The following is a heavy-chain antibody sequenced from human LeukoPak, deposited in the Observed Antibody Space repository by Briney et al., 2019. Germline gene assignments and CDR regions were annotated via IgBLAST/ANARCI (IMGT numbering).Heavy chain of an antibody. Sequence: SETLSLTCTVSGGSISSSSHYWGWIRQPPGKGRERFGRIYYRGSTCYNPALMSRVTISVDTAKNQSPLKLSSVTAADTAVYSCATTTPGSGYFRYNWFDPWGQGTLVTVSS. CDR1: GGSISSSSHY. CDR2: IYYRGST. D-gene: IGHD3-22*01. V-gene: IGHV4-39*01. J-gene: IGHJ5*02. CDR3: ATTTPGSGYFRYNWFDP.